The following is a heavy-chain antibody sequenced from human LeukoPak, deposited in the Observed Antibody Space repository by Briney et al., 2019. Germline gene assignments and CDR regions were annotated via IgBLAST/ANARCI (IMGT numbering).Heavy chain of an antibody. Sequence: PGGSLRLSCAASGFIFSSYSMNWVRQAPGKGLEWVSSISSSSSYIYYADSVKGRFTISRDNAKNSLYLQMNSLRAEDTAVYYCARDRPQQWLVRGQRGYYYYMDVWGKGTTVTISS. CDR3: ARDRPQQWLVRGQRGYYYYMDV. CDR2: ISSSSSYI. V-gene: IGHV3-21*01. J-gene: IGHJ6*03. CDR1: GFIFSSYS. D-gene: IGHD6-19*01.